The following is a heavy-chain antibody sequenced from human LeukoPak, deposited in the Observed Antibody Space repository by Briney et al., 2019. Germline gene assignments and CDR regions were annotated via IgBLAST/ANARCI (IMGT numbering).Heavy chain of an antibody. CDR2: IYYSGST. V-gene: IGHV4-59*08. Sequence: LETLSLTCTDSGGSISSYYWSWIRQPPGKGLEWIGYIYYSGSTNYNPSLKSRVTISVDTSKNQFSLKLSSVTAADTAVYYCARTSRRDFRLATISLGIGAFDIWGQGTMVTVSS. J-gene: IGHJ3*02. CDR1: GGSISSYY. CDR3: ARTSRRDFRLATISLGIGAFDI. D-gene: IGHD5-24*01.